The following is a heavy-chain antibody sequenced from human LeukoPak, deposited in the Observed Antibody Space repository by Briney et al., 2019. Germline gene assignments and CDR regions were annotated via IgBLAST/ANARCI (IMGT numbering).Heavy chain of an antibody. CDR3: ARALDYGDYPFDY. CDR1: GYSISSGYY. CDR2: IYHSGST. Sequence: SETLSLTCAVSGYSISSGYYWGWIRQPPGKGLEWIGSIYHSGSTYYNPSLKSRVTISVDTSKNQFSLKLSSVTAADTAVYYCARALDYGDYPFDYWGQGTLVTASS. D-gene: IGHD4-17*01. V-gene: IGHV4-38-2*01. J-gene: IGHJ4*02.